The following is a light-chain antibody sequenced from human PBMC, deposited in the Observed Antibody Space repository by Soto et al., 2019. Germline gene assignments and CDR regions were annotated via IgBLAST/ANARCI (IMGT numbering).Light chain of an antibody. Sequence: DIQMTQSPSSLSASVGDRVTITCRANQRISTYLNWYQQKPGKAPKLLIYGASSLQSGVPSRFSGSGSGTDFTLTISSLQPEDFTTYYCQQSYSTPSTFGPGTKVDIK. CDR3: QQSYSTPST. V-gene: IGKV1-39*01. J-gene: IGKJ3*01. CDR1: QRISTY. CDR2: GAS.